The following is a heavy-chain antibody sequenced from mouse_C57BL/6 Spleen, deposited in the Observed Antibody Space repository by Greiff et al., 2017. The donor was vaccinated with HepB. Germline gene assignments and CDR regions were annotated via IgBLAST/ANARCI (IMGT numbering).Heavy chain of an antibody. D-gene: IGHD1-1*01. V-gene: IGHV1-55*01. CDR1: GYTFTSYW. Sequence: QVQLQQPGAELVKPGASVKMSCKASGYTFTSYWITWVKQRPGQGLEWIGDIYPGSGSTNYNEKFKSKATLTVDTSSSTAYMQLSSLTSEDSAVYYCARAYSYGSSIPYAMDYWDQGTAVTVSA. CDR2: IYPGSGST. CDR3: ARAYSYGSSIPYAMDY. J-gene: IGHJ4*01.